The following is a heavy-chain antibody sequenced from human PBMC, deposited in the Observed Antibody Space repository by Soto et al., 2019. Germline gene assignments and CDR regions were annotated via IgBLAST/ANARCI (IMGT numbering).Heavy chain of an antibody. CDR1: GFTVSSNY. D-gene: IGHD1-26*01. V-gene: IGHV3-66*01. CDR3: ARDKEWELLHGSPFDY. J-gene: IGHJ4*02. Sequence: PGGSLRLSCAASGFTVSSNYMSWVRQAPGKGLEWVSVIYSGGSTYYADSVKGRFTISRDNSKNTLYLQMNSLRAEDTAVYYCARDKEWELLHGSPFDYWGQGTLVTVSS. CDR2: IYSGGST.